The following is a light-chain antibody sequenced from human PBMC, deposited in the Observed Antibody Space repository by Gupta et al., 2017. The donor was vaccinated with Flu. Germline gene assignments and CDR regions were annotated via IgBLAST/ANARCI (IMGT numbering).Light chain of an antibody. CDR3: QQRGGWPPAYT. CDR2: DAS. CDR1: QTVSDY. J-gene: IGKJ2*01. V-gene: IGKV3-11*01. Sequence: EIVLTPSPATLSLSPGERATLFCRASQTVSDYLAWYQQKPGQPPRLLIYDASSRATGIPARFSGSGSQTDFTLTIGSLEPEDFAVYYCQQRGGWPPAYTFGPGTRLEIK.